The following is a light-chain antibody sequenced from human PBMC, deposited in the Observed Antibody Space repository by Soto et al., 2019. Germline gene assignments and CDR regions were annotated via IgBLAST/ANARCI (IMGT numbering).Light chain of an antibody. Sequence: IQLPQSPSSLSASVGDRVTITCRASQDIGTDLGWYQQKPGKAPERLIYEASVLQSGVPSRFSGSGSGTEFTLTVSSLQPEDFATYYCVQHYSYPLTFGGGTKADI. CDR2: EAS. CDR1: QDIGTD. V-gene: IGKV1-17*01. J-gene: IGKJ4*01. CDR3: VQHYSYPLT.